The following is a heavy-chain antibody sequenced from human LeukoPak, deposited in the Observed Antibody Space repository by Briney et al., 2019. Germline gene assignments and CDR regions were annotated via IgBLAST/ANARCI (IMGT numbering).Heavy chain of an antibody. CDR2: IYPGDSDT. CDR3: ARRSGWGHSSGWYPNYFDY. J-gene: IGHJ4*02. V-gene: IGHV5-51*01. Sequence: GESLKISCKGSGYDFSGDWIGWVRQMPGKGLELMGIIYPGDSDTRYSPSFQGQVTISADKSISTAYLRWTSLKASDTAMYYCARRSGWGHSSGWYPNYFDYWGQGTLVTVSS. D-gene: IGHD6-19*01. CDR1: GYDFSGDW.